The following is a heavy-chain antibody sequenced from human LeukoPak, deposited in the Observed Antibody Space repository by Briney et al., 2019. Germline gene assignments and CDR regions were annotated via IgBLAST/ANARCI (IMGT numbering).Heavy chain of an antibody. CDR3: ASLGGCGGDCYRFWKLPGSRKYDDAFDI. J-gene: IGHJ3*02. Sequence: PGGSLRLSCAASGFTFSSYSMNWVRQAPGKGLEWVSSISSSSSYIYYADSVKGRFTISRDNAKNSLYLQMNSLRAEDTAVYYCASLGGCGGDCYRFWKLPGSRKYDDAFDIWGQGTMVTVSS. D-gene: IGHD2-21*02. CDR1: GFTFSSYS. CDR2: ISSSSSYI. V-gene: IGHV3-21*01.